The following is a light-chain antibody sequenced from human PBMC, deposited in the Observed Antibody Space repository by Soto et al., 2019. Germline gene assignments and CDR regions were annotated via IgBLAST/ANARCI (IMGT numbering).Light chain of an antibody. Sequence: IVMTQSPATLSVSPGDRVTLSCGASQSVSSNLAWYQHKPGQAPKVLIYGASTRATGIPVRFSGSGSGTEFTLTISSLQSEDFAIYYCQQYNNWPRTFGQGTKVDI. CDR2: GAS. CDR1: QSVSSN. J-gene: IGKJ1*01. V-gene: IGKV3-15*01. CDR3: QQYNNWPRT.